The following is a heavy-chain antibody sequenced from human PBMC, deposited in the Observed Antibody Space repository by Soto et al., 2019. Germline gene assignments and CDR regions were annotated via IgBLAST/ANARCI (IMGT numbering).Heavy chain of an antibody. Sequence: VQLVQSGAELKKPGASVKVSCKTSGYIFTNFGVSWVRQAPGQGPEWMAWISPYNGNTNYAQTFQGRVTMTMETSTSTAYMELRSLRSDDTAVYYCARAALPYYFHTMASEFWGQGTLVAVSS. V-gene: IGHV1-18*01. D-gene: IGHD3-10*01. J-gene: IGHJ4*02. CDR3: ARAALPYYFHTMASEF. CDR2: ISPYNGNT. CDR1: GYIFTNFG.